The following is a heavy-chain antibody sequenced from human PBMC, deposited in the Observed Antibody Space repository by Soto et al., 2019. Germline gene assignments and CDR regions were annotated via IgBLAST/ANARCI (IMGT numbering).Heavy chain of an antibody. V-gene: IGHV4-4*07. D-gene: IGHD1-26*01. J-gene: IGHJ4*02. Sequence: QVQLQESGPGLVKPSETLSLTCTVSGGSISSYYWSWIRQPAGKGLEWIGRIYTRGSTNYNPSLKSRVTMSVDTSKNQFAPKLSLVTAADAAVYYCARSGWEQEDFDYWGQRTLVTVSS. CDR1: GGSISSYY. CDR3: ARSGWEQEDFDY. CDR2: IYTRGST.